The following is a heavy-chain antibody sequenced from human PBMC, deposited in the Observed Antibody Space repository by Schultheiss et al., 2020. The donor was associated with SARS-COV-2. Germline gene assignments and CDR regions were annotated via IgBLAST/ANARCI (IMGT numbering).Heavy chain of an antibody. D-gene: IGHD2-15*01. J-gene: IGHJ4*02. CDR2: ISSSSSYT. CDR3: AKIRALEGYCSGGSCYSYYFDY. CDR1: GFTFSSYW. Sequence: GGSLRLSCAASGFTFSSYWMSWVRQAPGKGLEWVSYISSSSSYTNYADSVKGRFTISRDNAKNSLYLQMNSLRAEDTAVYYCAKIRALEGYCSGGSCYSYYFDYWGQGTLVTVSS. V-gene: IGHV3-21*05.